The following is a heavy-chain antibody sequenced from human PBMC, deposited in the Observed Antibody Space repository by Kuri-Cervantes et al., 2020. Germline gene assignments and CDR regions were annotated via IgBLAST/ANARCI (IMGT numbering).Heavy chain of an antibody. J-gene: IGHJ4*02. V-gene: IGHV4-39*02. CDR3: AKDIRYRLRLSRSIGPLDY. D-gene: IGHD5-12*01. CDR2: TYYSGNT. CDR1: GGSISSSSYY. Sequence: SETLSLTCTVSGGSISSSSYYWGWIRQPPGKGLEWIGTTYYSGNTYYNPSLRSRVTISVDRSKNQISLKLSSVTAADTALYYCAKDIRYRLRLSRSIGPLDYWGQGTLVTVSS.